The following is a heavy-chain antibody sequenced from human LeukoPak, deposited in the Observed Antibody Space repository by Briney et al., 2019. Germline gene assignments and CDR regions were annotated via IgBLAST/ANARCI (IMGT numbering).Heavy chain of an antibody. CDR3: AREGGGSGSYSPFDY. Sequence: GASVKVSCKASGYTFTSYYMHWVRQAPGQGLEWMGIIKPSGGSTSYAQKFQGRVTMTRDTSTSTVYMELSSLRSEDTAVYYCAREGGGSGSYSPFDYWGQGTLVTVSS. CDR1: GYTFTSYY. V-gene: IGHV1-46*01. D-gene: IGHD3-10*01. J-gene: IGHJ4*02. CDR2: IKPSGGST.